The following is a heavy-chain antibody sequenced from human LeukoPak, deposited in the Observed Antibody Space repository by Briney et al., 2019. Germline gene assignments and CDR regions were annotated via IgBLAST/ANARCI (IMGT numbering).Heavy chain of an antibody. D-gene: IGHD3-9*01. CDR3: ARERVLRYFDWSHIYFDY. CDR2: IYYSGST. Sequence: NPSETLSLTCTVSGGSISSYYWSWIRQPSGKGLEWIGYIYYSGSTNYNPSLKSRVTISVDTSKNQFSLKLSSVTAADTAVYYCARERVLRYFDWSHIYFDYWGQGTLVTVSS. CDR1: GGSISSYY. V-gene: IGHV4-59*12. J-gene: IGHJ4*02.